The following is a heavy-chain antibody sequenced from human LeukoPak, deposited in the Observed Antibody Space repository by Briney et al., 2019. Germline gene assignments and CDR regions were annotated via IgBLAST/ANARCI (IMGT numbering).Heavy chain of an antibody. J-gene: IGHJ6*03. CDR1: GFTFSSYW. CDR3: AKVRTRWTMVRGVPYMDV. Sequence: GGSLRLSCAASGFTFSSYWMSWVRHAPGKGLEGGANVKQDGSEKYYVDSVKGRFTISRDNSKNTLYLQMNSLRAEDTAVYYCAKVRTRWTMVRGVPYMDVWGKGPTVTVSS. V-gene: IGHV3-7*03. D-gene: IGHD3-10*01. CDR2: VKQDGSEK.